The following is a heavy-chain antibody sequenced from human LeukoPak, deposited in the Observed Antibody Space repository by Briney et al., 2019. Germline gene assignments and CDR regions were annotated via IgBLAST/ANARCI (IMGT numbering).Heavy chain of an antibody. D-gene: IGHD2-2*02. V-gene: IGHV1-69*05. Sequence: ASVKVSCKASGGTFSSYAISWVRQAPGQGLEWMGGIIPILGTANYAQKFQGRVTITTDESTSTAYMELSSLRSEDTAVYYCARGLEGYCSSTSCYTQSYYYYMDVWGKGTTVTVSS. J-gene: IGHJ6*03. CDR3: ARGLEGYCSSTSCYTQSYYYYMDV. CDR2: IIPILGTA. CDR1: GGTFSSYA.